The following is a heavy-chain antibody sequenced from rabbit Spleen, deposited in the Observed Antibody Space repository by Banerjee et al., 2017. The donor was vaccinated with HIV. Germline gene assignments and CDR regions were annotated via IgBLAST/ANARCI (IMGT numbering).Heavy chain of an antibody. CDR2: INAATGKP. V-gene: IGHV1S40*01. D-gene: IGHD1-1*01. CDR1: GFSFSSRYS. Sequence: QSLEESGGDLVKPGASLTLTCTASGFSFSSRYSICWVRQAPGKGLEWIACINAATGKPVYATWAKGRFTISRTSSTTVTLRMTSLTAADRAAYFCARDLVGVIGWNFYLWGQGTLVTVS. CDR3: ARDLVGVIGWNFYL. J-gene: IGHJ3*01.